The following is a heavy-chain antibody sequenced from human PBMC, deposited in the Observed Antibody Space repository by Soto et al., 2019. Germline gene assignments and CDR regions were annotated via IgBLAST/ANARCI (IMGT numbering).Heavy chain of an antibody. V-gene: IGHV3-33*01. J-gene: IGHJ6*02. CDR3: ARDSVAVVPAAIYYYYYGMDV. CDR1: GFTFSSYG. Sequence: ESGGGVVQPGRSLRLSCAASGFTFSSYGMHWVRQAPGKGLEWVAVIWYDGSNKYYADSVKGRFTISRDNSKNTLYLQMNSLRAEDTAVYYCARDSVAVVPAAIYYYYYGMDVWGQGTTVTVSS. CDR2: IWYDGSNK. D-gene: IGHD2-2*01.